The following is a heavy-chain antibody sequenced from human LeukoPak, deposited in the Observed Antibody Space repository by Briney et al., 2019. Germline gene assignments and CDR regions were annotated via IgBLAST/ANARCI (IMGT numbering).Heavy chain of an antibody. D-gene: IGHD6-19*01. CDR1: GGSISGFF. V-gene: IGHV4-59*08. CDR3: ARQGAVGGTYHYYGLDV. CDR2: IYSSGCT. J-gene: IGHJ6*02. Sequence: PSETLSLTCTVSGGSISGFFWSRIRQPPGKGLEWIGYIYSSGCTNYSPTLKSRVTISEDTSKNQFSLNLRSVTAADTAVYYCARQGAVGGTYHYYGLDVWGQGITVTVS.